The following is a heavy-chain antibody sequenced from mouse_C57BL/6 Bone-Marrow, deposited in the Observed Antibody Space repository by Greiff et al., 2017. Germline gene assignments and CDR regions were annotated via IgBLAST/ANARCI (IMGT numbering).Heavy chain of an antibody. D-gene: IGHD3-3*01. CDR1: GFSLTSYG. CDR3: ARGCYWYFDV. Sequence: VQLQQSGPGLVQPSQSLSITCTVSGFSLTSYGVPWVRQSPGTGLEWLGVIWSGRSTDYNAAFISRLSISKDNSKSQVFFKMNSLQADDTAIYYCARGCYWYFDVWGTVTTVTVSS. CDR2: IWSGRST. V-gene: IGHV2-2*01. J-gene: IGHJ1*03.